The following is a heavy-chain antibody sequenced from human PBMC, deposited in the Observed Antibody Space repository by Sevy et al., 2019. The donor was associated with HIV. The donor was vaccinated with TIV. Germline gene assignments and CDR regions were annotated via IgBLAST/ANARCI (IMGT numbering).Heavy chain of an antibody. Sequence: SETLSLTCSVSGGSISSYFWTWVRQSPGKALEWIGNIYFTGNTDYSPSLKSRVTLSLDTSKSQFSLTLKSVTAADTAIYFCARDSTTRPRVLDYWGQGTLVTVSS. D-gene: IGHD1-1*01. J-gene: IGHJ4*02. CDR1: GGSISSYF. CDR3: ARDSTTRPRVLDY. V-gene: IGHV4-59*01. CDR2: IYFTGNT.